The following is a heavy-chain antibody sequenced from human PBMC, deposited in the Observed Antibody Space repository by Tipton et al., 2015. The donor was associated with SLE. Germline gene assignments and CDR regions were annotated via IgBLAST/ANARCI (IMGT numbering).Heavy chain of an antibody. V-gene: IGHV3-53*05. CDR3: ARGTRDSSSHAFDI. CDR2: IYSGGST. Sequence: AVSGFTVSSNYMSWVRQAPGKGLEWVSVIYSGGSTYYADSVKGRFTISRDNSKNTLYLQMNSLRAEDTAVYYCARGTRDSSSHAFDIWGQGTMVTVSS. CDR1: GFTVSSNY. D-gene: IGHD6-6*01. J-gene: IGHJ3*02.